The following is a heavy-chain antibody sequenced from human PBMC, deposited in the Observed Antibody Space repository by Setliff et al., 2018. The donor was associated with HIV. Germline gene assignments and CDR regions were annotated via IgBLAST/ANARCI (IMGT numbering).Heavy chain of an antibody. V-gene: IGHV4-61*09. Sequence: ASETLSLTCTVSGGSTSSGTYYWSWIRQPAGKGLEWIGHIYTSGSTNYNPSLKSRVTILVDTSKNHFSLNLSSVTAADTAVYYCAISNFWSGYSTSPPDYFDYWGQGMLVTVSS. CDR2: IYTSGST. CDR1: GGSTSSGTYY. J-gene: IGHJ4*02. D-gene: IGHD3-3*01. CDR3: AISNFWSGYSTSPPDYFDY.